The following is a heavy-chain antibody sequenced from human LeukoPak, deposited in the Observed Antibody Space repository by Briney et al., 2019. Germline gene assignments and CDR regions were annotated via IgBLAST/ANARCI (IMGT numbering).Heavy chain of an antibody. Sequence: RGSLRLSCAASGFTFSSYSMNWVRQAPGKGLEWVSSISSSSSYIYYADSVKGRFTISRDNAKNSLYLQMNSLRAEDTAVYYCARYLMRYYYYGMDVWGQGTTVTVSS. CDR1: GFTFSSYS. J-gene: IGHJ6*02. D-gene: IGHD3-16*01. V-gene: IGHV3-21*01. CDR2: ISSSSSYI. CDR3: ARYLMRYYYYGMDV.